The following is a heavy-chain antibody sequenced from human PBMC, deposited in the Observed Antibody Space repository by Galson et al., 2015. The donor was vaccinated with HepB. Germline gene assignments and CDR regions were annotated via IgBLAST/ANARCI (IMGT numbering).Heavy chain of an antibody. CDR2: INPSGGST. D-gene: IGHD5-18*01. CDR1: GYTFTSYY. J-gene: IGHJ6*02. V-gene: IGHV1-46*04. CDR3: ARQFYSYGSPQHPTYYGMDV. Sequence: SVKVSCKASGYTFTSYYMHWVRQAPGQGLEWMGIINPSGGSTSYAQKLQGRVTMTRDTSTSTVYMELSSLRSEDTAVYYCARQFYSYGSPQHPTYYGMDVWGQGTTVTVSS.